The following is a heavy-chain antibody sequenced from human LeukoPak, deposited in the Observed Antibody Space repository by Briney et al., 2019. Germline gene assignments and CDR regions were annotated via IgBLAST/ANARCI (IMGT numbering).Heavy chain of an antibody. CDR3: ARAKKVRIAPAATPFHY. V-gene: IGHV3-7*01. CDR1: GFTFSSYW. D-gene: IGHD6-13*01. J-gene: IGHJ4*02. Sequence: GGSLRLSCAASGFTFSSYWMSWVRQAPGKGVEGVANINQDGSEKYYVDSVKGRFTISRDNAKNSLYMQMNSLRAEDTAVYYCARAKKVRIAPAATPFHYWGQGPLVTVSS. CDR2: INQDGSEK.